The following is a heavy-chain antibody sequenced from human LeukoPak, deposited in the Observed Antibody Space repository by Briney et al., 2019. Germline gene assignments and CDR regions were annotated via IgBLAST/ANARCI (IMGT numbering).Heavy chain of an antibody. J-gene: IGHJ3*02. CDR3: AKDGNYYDSSGYYYPRGAFDI. V-gene: IGHV3-23*01. D-gene: IGHD3-22*01. CDR2: ISGSGGST. CDR1: GFTFSSYA. Sequence: GGSLRLSCAASGFTFSSYAMSWVRQAPGKGLEWVSSISGSGGSTYYADSVKGRFTISRDNSKNTLYLQMNSLRAEDTAVYYCAKDGNYYDSSGYYYPRGAFDIWGQGTMVTVSS.